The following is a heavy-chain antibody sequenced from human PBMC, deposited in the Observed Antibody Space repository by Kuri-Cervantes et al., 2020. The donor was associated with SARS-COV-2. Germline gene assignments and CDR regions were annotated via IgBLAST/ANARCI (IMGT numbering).Heavy chain of an antibody. CDR1: GGSFSGYY. CDR2: INHSGST. V-gene: IGHV4-34*01. Sequence: GSLRLSCAVYGGSFSGYYWSWIRQPPGKGLEWIGEINHSGSTNYNPSLKSRVTISVDTSKNQFSLKLSSVTAADTAVYYCARGWYPVGATILYYFDYWGQGTLVTVS. D-gene: IGHD1-26*01. J-gene: IGHJ4*02. CDR3: ARGWYPVGATILYYFDY.